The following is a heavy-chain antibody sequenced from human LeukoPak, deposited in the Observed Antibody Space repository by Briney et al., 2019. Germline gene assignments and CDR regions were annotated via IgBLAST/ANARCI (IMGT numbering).Heavy chain of an antibody. CDR3: ARPSHSSGSYFDY. V-gene: IGHV3-7*04. J-gene: IGHJ4*02. D-gene: IGHD3-10*01. Sequence: PGGSLRLSCAASEFSFSSYWMSWVRQAPGRGLEWVANMNQDGSVIYYVDSVKGRSTFSRDNAKNSLYLQMNSLRAEDTAVYYCARPSHSSGSYFDYWGQGTLVTVSS. CDR2: MNQDGSVI. CDR1: EFSFSSYW.